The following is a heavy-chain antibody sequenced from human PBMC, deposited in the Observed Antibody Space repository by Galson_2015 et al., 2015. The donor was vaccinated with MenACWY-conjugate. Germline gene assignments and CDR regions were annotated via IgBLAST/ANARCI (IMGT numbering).Heavy chain of an antibody. V-gene: IGHV3-7*01. CDR1: GFPFYSYW. CDR2: VKSDGSEQ. Sequence: SLRLSCAASGFPFYSYWMTWVRQAPGKGLEWVANVKSDGSEQYYVDFVRGRFTISRDNAKNSLFLQMNSLRPEDTAVYYCVRPIMTFVAVRSLDNWGQGTVVTVSS. CDR3: VRPIMTFVAVRSLDN. J-gene: IGHJ4*02. D-gene: IGHD3-3*02.